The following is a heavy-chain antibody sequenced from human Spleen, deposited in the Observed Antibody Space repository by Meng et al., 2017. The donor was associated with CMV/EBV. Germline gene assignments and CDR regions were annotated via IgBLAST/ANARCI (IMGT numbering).Heavy chain of an antibody. Sequence: SETLSLTCTVSNYSINSGYYWGWIRQPPGKGLECIGNMHPTGRSYYNSSLKSRVTISLDTSKNQFSLRLTSVTAADTAVYYCARDDVPTVTYYGMDVWGQGTTVTVSS. D-gene: IGHD4-11*01. V-gene: IGHV4-38-2*02. CDR2: MHPTGRS. CDR1: NYSINSGYY. J-gene: IGHJ6*02. CDR3: ARDDVPTVTYYGMDV.